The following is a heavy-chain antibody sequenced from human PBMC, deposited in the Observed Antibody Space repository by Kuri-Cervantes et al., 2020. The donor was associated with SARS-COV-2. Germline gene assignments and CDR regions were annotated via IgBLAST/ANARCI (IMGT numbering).Heavy chain of an antibody. J-gene: IGHJ6*02. CDR2: INHSGST. V-gene: IGHV4-34*01. D-gene: IGHD1-26*01. CDR3: ARVVRRRWELRHYYYYGMDV. CDR1: GGSFSGYY. Sequence: TLSLTCAVYGGSFSGYYWSWIRQPPGKGLEWIGEINHSGSTNYNPSLKSRVTISVDTSKNQFSLKLSSVTAADTAVYYCARVVRRRWELRHYYYYGMDVWGQGTTVTVSS.